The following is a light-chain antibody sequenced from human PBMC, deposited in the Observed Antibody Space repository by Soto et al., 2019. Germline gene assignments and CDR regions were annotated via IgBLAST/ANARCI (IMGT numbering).Light chain of an antibody. CDR3: QKSYSTPLT. CDR1: QSISSY. V-gene: IGKV1-39*01. J-gene: IGKJ5*01. Sequence: DIQMTQSPSSLSASVGDRVTITCRASQSISSYLNWYQQKPGKAPKLLIYAASSLQSGVPSRFSGSGSRTDFTLTISSLQPEDFATYDCQKSYSTPLTFGQGTRLEIK. CDR2: AAS.